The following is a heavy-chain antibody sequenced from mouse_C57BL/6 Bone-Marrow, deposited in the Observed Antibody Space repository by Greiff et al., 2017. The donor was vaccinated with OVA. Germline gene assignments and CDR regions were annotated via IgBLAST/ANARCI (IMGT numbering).Heavy chain of an antibody. CDR1: GFSLSTSGMG. CDR3: ARVTAQPYAMDY. Sequence: QVQLKESGPGILQSSQTLSLTCSFSGFSLSTSGMGVSWIRQPSGKGLEWLAHIYWDDDKRYNPSLKSRLTISKDTSRNQVFLKITSVDTADTATYDCARVTAQPYAMDYWGQGTSVTVSS. D-gene: IGHD3-2*02. V-gene: IGHV8-12*01. CDR2: IYWDDDK. J-gene: IGHJ4*01.